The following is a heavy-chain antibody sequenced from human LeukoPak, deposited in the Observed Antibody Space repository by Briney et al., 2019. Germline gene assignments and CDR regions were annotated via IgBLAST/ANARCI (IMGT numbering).Heavy chain of an antibody. V-gene: IGHV1-2*06. D-gene: IGHD2-2*02. CDR3: ASFRAVVPAAIYDGGSLSDAFDI. CDR2: INPNSGGT. Sequence: ASVKVSCKASGYTFTGYYMHWVRQAPGQGLEWMGRINPNSGGTNYAQKFQGRVTMTRDTSISTAYMELSRLRSDDTAVYYCASFRAVVPAAIYDGGSLSDAFDIWGQGTMVTVSS. CDR1: GYTFTGYY. J-gene: IGHJ3*02.